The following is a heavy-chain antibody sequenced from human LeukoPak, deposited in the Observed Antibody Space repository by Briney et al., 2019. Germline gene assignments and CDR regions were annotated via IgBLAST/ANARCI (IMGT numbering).Heavy chain of an antibody. CDR2: INHSGST. Sequence: SETLSLTCAVYGGSFSGYYWSWIRQPPGKGLEWIGEINHSGSTNYNPPLKSRVTISVDTSKNQFSLKLSSVTAADTAVYYCAYGSITPRDYWGQGTLVTVP. CDR3: AYGSITPRDY. D-gene: IGHD2-15*01. V-gene: IGHV4-34*01. J-gene: IGHJ4*02. CDR1: GGSFSGYY.